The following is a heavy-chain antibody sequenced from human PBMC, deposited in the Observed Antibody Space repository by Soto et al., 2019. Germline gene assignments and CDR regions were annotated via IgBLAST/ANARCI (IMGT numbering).Heavy chain of an antibody. J-gene: IGHJ6*03. CDR3: ARDGTGYYDFWSDLPYYYYYMDV. Sequence: GGSLRLSCSASGLTVRSYSMNWVRPAPGKGLEWVSYISSSSSTIYYADSVKGRFTISRDNAKNSLYLQMNSLRAEDTAVYYCARDGTGYYDFWSDLPYYYYYMDVWGKGTTVTVSS. CDR1: GLTVRSYS. CDR2: ISSSSSTI. D-gene: IGHD3-3*01. V-gene: IGHV3-48*01.